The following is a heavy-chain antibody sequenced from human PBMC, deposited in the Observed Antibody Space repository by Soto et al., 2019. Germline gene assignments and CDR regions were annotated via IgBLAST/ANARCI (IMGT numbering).Heavy chain of an antibody. Sequence: SETLSLTCSVSGGSIRGNIYYWGWIRQPPGKGLEWIATVHYSGSTYYTPSLKNRVTISADTSNNQFSLRLNSVTAADTAVYYCARQHYYDSSGYYTWNWGQGTLVISPQ. CDR3: ARQHYYDSSGYYTWN. CDR1: GGSIRGNIYY. J-gene: IGHJ4*02. D-gene: IGHD3-22*01. V-gene: IGHV4-39*01. CDR2: VHYSGST.